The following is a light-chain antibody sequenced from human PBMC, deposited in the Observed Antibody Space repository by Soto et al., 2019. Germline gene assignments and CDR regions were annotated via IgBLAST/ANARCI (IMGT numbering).Light chain of an antibody. CDR2: EVS. J-gene: IGLJ3*02. CDR1: SSDVGAYNY. Sequence: QSALTQPPSAAGSPGQSVTISCTGISSDVGAYNYVSWYQQYPGKAPKLMIYEVSKRPSGVPDRFSGSKSGKTASLTVAGLQPDDEADSYCTSYAGSNIWVFGGGTKLTVL. V-gene: IGLV2-8*01. CDR3: TSYAGSNIWV.